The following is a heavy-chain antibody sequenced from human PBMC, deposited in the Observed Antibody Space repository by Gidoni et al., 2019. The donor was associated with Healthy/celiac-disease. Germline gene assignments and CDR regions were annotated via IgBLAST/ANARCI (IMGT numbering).Heavy chain of an antibody. V-gene: IGHV4-59*01. CDR1: GGSISSYY. J-gene: IGHJ2*01. D-gene: IGHD3-22*01. CDR2: IYYSGST. Sequence: QVQLQESGPGLVKPSETLSLTCTASGGSISSYYWSWIRQPPGKGLEWIGYIYYSGSTNYNPSLQSRVTISVDTSKNQFSLKLSSVTAADTAVYYCARRTPYYYDAWYFDLWGRGTLVTVSS. CDR3: ARRTPYYYDAWYFDL.